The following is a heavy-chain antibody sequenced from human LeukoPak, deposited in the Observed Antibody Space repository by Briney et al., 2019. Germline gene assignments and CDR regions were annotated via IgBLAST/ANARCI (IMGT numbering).Heavy chain of an antibody. CDR3: SKKKKPPFEFWGCLLNYYYYRMDG. Sequence: GGSLRLSCAASGFTFSSYAMSWVRQAPGKGLEWVSAISGSGGSTYYADSVKGRFTISRDNSKNTLYLQMNSLRAEDTAVYYWSKKKKPPFEFWGCLLNYYYYRMDGWGQGTTVTGSS. D-gene: IGHD3-3*01. CDR1: GFTFSSYA. CDR2: ISGSGGST. V-gene: IGHV3-23*01. J-gene: IGHJ6*02.